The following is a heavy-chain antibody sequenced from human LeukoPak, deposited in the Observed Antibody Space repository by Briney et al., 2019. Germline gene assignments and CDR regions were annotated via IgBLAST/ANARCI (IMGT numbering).Heavy chain of an antibody. D-gene: IGHD3-16*02. CDR1: GGSISSYY. V-gene: IGHV4-39*01. CDR2: IYYSGST. Sequence: SETLSLTCTVSGGSISSYYWSWIRQPPGKGLEWIGSIYYSGSTYYNPSLKSRVTISVDTSKNQFSLKLSSVTAADTAVYYCARLSLPDYDYVWGSYRLYYFDYWGQGTLVTVSS. CDR3: ARLSLPDYDYVWGSYRLYYFDY. J-gene: IGHJ4*02.